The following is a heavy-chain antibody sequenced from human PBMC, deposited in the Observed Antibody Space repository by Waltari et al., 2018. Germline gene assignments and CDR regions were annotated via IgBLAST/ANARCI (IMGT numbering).Heavy chain of an antibody. J-gene: IGHJ6*03. CDR1: GGPISSYY. Sequence: QVQLQESGPRLMRPSETLSLTGPLSGGPISSYYWSWVRRPPDKGLEWIGYVFYTGTTSYSPSLKSRVSISVDRSKNQVSLTLTSVTAADTATYYCARENPYGHTYFYMDVWGKGTTVTVSS. CDR3: ARENPYGHTYFYMDV. D-gene: IGHD4-17*01. V-gene: IGHV4-59*13. CDR2: VFYTGTT.